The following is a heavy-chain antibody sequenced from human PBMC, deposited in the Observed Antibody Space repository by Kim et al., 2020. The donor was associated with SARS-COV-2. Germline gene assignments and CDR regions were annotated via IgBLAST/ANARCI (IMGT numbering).Heavy chain of an antibody. Sequence: SETLSLTCTVSGGSISSSSYYWGWIRQPPGKGLEWIGSIYYSGSTYYNPSLKSRVTISVDTSKNQFSLKLSSVTAADTAVYYCARLVVAVGFDIWGQGTMVTVSS. D-gene: IGHD2-15*01. CDR1: GGSISSSSYY. CDR2: IYYSGST. CDR3: ARLVVAVGFDI. J-gene: IGHJ3*02. V-gene: IGHV4-39*01.